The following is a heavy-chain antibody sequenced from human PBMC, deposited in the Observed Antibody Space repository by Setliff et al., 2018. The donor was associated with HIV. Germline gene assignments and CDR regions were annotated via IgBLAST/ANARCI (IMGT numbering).Heavy chain of an antibody. J-gene: IGHJ3*01. CDR3: AKPRIFDSFDV. V-gene: IGHV1-18*01. CDR1: GYTFTSYG. Sequence: ASVKVSCKASGYTFTSYGIGWVRQAPGQGLEWMGWISPYNGHTNYAQKLQGRVTMSLDTSTNTVYLELKGLTSDDTAVYYCAKPRIFDSFDVWGPGTVVTVSS. CDR2: ISPYNGHT. D-gene: IGHD2-15*01.